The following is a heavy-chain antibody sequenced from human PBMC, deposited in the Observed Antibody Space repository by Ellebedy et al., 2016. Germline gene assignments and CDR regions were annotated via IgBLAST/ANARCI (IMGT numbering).Heavy chain of an antibody. Sequence: SETLSLXCTVSGGSISSYYWSWIRQPPGKGLEWIGYIYYSGSTNYNPSLKSRVTISVDTSKNQFSLKLSSVTAADTAVYYCARVSTVTIYYGTDVWGQGTTVTVSS. J-gene: IGHJ6*02. CDR1: GGSISSYY. CDR2: IYYSGST. V-gene: IGHV4-59*08. D-gene: IGHD4-17*01. CDR3: ARVSTVTIYYGTDV.